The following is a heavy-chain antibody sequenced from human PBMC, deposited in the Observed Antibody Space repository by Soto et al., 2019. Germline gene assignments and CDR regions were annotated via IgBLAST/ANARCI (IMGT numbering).Heavy chain of an antibody. V-gene: IGHV1-24*01. Sequence: QVQLVQSGAEVKKPGASVKVSCKVSGYTLTELSMHWVRQAPGKGLEWMGGFDPEDGETIYAQKFQGRVTMPDDTSTDTAYMELSSLISEDTAVYYCATHLRYYGSGLNWFHPWRQGTLVTVSS. CDR3: ATHLRYYGSGLNWFHP. J-gene: IGHJ5*02. D-gene: IGHD3-10*01. CDR1: GYTLTELS. CDR2: FDPEDGET.